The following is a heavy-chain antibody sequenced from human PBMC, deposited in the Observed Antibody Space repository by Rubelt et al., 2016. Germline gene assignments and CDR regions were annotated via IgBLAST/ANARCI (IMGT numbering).Heavy chain of an antibody. Sequence: GGSLRLSCAASGFTVSSNYMTWVRHAPGKWLEWASVIYSGGATYYAASVKGRFPISRDNSTNTVYLQMNSLRAEDTAVYYCAVALAAPAFDVWGQGTMVTVSS. J-gene: IGHJ3*01. CDR2: IYSGGAT. CDR3: AVALAAPAFDV. V-gene: IGHV3-66*01. CDR1: GFTVSSNY.